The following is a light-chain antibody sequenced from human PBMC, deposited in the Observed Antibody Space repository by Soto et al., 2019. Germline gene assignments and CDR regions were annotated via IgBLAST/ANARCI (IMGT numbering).Light chain of an antibody. CDR2: SHN. CDR1: SSNIGSNT. V-gene: IGLV1-44*01. J-gene: IGLJ3*02. Sequence: QSVLTQPPSASGTPGQRVTISCSGSSSNIGSNTVNWYQQLPGTAPKLLIYSHNQRPSGVTDRFSGSKSGTSASLAISGLQSEDEADYYCAAWDASLNGWVFGGGTKLTVL. CDR3: AAWDASLNGWV.